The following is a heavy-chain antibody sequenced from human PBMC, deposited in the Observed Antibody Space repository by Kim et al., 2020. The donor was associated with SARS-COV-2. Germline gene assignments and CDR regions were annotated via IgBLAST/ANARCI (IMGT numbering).Heavy chain of an antibody. J-gene: IGHJ6*02. V-gene: IGHV4-59*01. CDR3: ARDRSITMVRGGYGMDV. Sequence: PKRRVTISVDTYKNQFSLKLSSVTAADTAVYYCARDRSITMVRGGYGMDVWGQGTTVTVSS. D-gene: IGHD3-10*01.